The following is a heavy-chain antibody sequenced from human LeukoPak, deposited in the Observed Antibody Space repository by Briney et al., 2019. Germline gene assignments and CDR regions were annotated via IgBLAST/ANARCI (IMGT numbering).Heavy chain of an antibody. CDR2: INPNSGGT. J-gene: IGHJ4*02. CDR1: GYTFTGYY. V-gene: IGHV1-2*06. Sequence: ASVKVSCKASGYTFTGYYMHWVRQAPGQGLEWMGRINPNSGGTNYAQKCQGRVTMTRDTSITTAYMELSRLRSDDTAVYYCASRYYYDSSGYFDYWGQGTLVTVSS. D-gene: IGHD3-22*01. CDR3: ASRYYYDSSGYFDY.